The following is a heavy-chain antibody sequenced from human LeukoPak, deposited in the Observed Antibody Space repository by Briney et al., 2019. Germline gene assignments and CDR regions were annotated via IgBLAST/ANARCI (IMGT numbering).Heavy chain of an antibody. D-gene: IGHD4-11*01. CDR2: INPSRNA. CDR1: GGSFSGYY. J-gene: IGHJ4*02. CDR3: ARPFYSRRDY. V-gene: IGHV4-34*01. Sequence: SETLSLTCAVFGGSFSGYYWNWIRQPPGKGLEWIGQINPSRNANYNPSLKSRVTISVDTSKNQFPLKLSSVTAADTAVYYCARPFYSRRDYWGQGTLVTVSS.